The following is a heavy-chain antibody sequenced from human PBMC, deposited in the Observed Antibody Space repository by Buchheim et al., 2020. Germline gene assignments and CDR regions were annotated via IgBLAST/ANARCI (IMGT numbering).Heavy chain of an antibody. V-gene: IGHV3-7*01. CDR2: INRDGSEK. CDR1: GFTFSVYW. CDR3: AREGREQPIDY. J-gene: IGHJ4*02. Sequence: EVQLVESGGGLVQPGGSLRLSCAASGFTFSVYWMTWVRQAPGKGLEWVANINRDGSEKNYVDSVKGRFTISRDNAKISLNLQMNSLRAEDTAVYYCAREGREQPIDYWGQGTL. D-gene: IGHD1-26*01.